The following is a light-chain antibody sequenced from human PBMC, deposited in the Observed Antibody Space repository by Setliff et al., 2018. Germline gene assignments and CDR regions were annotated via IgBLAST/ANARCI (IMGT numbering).Light chain of an antibody. Sequence: DIQLTQSPSFLSASVGDIVTITCRASQGISNFLAWYQQKPGKAPNLLIYGVSTLQNGVPPRFSGSGSGTEFTLTIVNLQPEDFATYYCQQLNSFPFTFGGGTKV. J-gene: IGKJ4*01. CDR2: GVS. V-gene: IGKV1-9*01. CDR1: QGISNF. CDR3: QQLNSFPFT.